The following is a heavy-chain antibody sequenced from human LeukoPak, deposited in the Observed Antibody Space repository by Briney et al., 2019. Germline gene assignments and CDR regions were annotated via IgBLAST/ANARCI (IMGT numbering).Heavy chain of an antibody. V-gene: IGHV1-8*01. D-gene: IGHD1-1*01. CDR2: MDPNSDNT. CDR3: SGCPRFDP. Sequence: VKVSRTTSGYSLKIYEINSVRQATGQGLGWMGWMDPNSDNTDYAQRFQGTLPMTRNTSLSTAYMELGGLRLEDTAVYYYSGCPRFDPWGQGTQVTVSS. CDR1: GYSLKIYE. J-gene: IGHJ5*02.